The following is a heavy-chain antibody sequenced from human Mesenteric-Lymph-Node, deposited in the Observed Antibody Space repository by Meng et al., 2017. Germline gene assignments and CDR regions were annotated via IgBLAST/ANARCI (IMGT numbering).Heavy chain of an antibody. J-gene: IGHJ4*02. CDR3: ARDAHVRYSSSWYPCDY. Sequence: GESLKISCAASGFTFSSYAMSWVRQAPGKGLEWVSYISSSGSTIYYADSVKGRFTISRDNAKNSLYLQMNSLRAEDTAVYYCARDAHVRYSSSWYPCDYWGQGTLVTVSS. D-gene: IGHD6-13*01. CDR1: GFTFSSYA. V-gene: IGHV3-48*03. CDR2: ISSSGSTI.